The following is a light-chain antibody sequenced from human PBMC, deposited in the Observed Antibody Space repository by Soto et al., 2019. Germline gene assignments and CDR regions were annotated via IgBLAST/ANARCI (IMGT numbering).Light chain of an antibody. V-gene: IGLV2-23*02. CDR3: CSFAGSGSPYV. CDR1: TSDVGSYSL. J-gene: IGLJ1*01. Sequence: HSVLTQPASVNRSPGRSSTISCPGATSDVGSYSLVSWYQQHPGKVPKLLIYEVTKRPSGVSNRFSGSKSGNTASLTISGLQAEDEADYYCCSFAGSGSPYVFGTGTKVTVL. CDR2: EVT.